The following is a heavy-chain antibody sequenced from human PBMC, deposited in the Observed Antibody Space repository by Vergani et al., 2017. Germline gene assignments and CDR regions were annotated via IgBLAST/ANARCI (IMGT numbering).Heavy chain of an antibody. CDR3: AKPLIELEPADAFDI. D-gene: IGHD1-1*01. CDR1: GFTFRSYA. J-gene: IGHJ3*02. Sequence: QVQLVESGGGVVQPGRSLRLSCAASGFTFRSYAMHRVRQAPGQGLEWVAVISYDGSNKYYADSVKGRFTISRDNSKNPLYLQMNSLRAEDTAVYYCAKPLIELEPADAFDIWGQGTMVTVSS. V-gene: IGHV3-30-3*02. CDR2: ISYDGSNK.